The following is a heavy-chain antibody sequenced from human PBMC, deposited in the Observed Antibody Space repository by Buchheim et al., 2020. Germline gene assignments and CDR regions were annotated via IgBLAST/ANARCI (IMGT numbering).Heavy chain of an antibody. V-gene: IGHV3-30*18. CDR1: GFTFGSYG. J-gene: IGHJ4*02. CDR3: AKPFKGIAVADY. CDR2: ISYDGSNK. D-gene: IGHD6-19*01. Sequence: QVQLVESGGGVVQPGRSLRLSCAASGFTFGSYGMHWVRQAPGKGLEWVAVISYDGSNKYYADSVKGRFTISRDNSKNTLYLQMNSLRAEDTAVYYCAKPFKGIAVADYWGQGTL.